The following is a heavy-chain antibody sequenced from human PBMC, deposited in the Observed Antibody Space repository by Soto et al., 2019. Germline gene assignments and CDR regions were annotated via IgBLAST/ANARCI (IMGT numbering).Heavy chain of an antibody. V-gene: IGHV4-31*03. CDR1: GGSISSGGYY. CDR2: IYYSGST. D-gene: IGHD5-18*01. CDR3: AILGDTAMATTDFDY. Sequence: SETLSLTCTVSGGSISSGGYYWSWIRQHPGKGLEWIGYIYYSGSTYYNPSLKSRVTISVDTSKNQFSLKLSSVTAADTAVYYCAILGDTAMATTDFDYWGQGTLVTVSS. J-gene: IGHJ4*02.